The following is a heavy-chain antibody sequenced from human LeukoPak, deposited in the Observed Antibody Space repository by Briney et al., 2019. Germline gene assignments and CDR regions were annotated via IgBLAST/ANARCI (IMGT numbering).Heavy chain of an antibody. V-gene: IGHV4-59*11. CDR3: ARFSSGCSTSSCYLTN. Sequence: SETLSLTCSVSGGSLSSHYWSWIRQPPGKGLELIGHIHDTGSTFYNPSLRGRVTISLDTSNNQFSLKLTSMTAADTAVYYCARFSSGCSTSSCYLTNWGQGTLVTVS. J-gene: IGHJ4*02. D-gene: IGHD2-2*01. CDR1: GGSLSSHY. CDR2: IHDTGST.